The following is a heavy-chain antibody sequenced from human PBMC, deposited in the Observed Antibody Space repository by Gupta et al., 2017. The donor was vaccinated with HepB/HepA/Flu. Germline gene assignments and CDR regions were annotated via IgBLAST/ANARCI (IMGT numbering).Heavy chain of an antibody. J-gene: IGHJ6*02. CDR1: GLTFTNYW. Sequence: VQLVESGGGLVQPGGSLRLSCPASGLTFTNYWMSWVRQAPGKGLEWVANIKQDGTEQYSLDSVRGRFTVSRDNAKKSVYLHVNSLRVEDTAVYYCARLELANYFYGMDVWGQGTTVTVSS. D-gene: IGHD1-7*01. V-gene: IGHV3-7*01. CDR2: IKQDGTEQ. CDR3: ARLELANYFYGMDV.